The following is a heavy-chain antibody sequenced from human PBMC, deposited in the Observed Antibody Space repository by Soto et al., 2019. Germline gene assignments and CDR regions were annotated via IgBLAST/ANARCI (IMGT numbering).Heavy chain of an antibody. V-gene: IGHV4-59*01. CDR1: GGSISSYY. CDR2: IYYSGST. D-gene: IGHD2-2*01. Sequence: SETLSLTCTVSGGSISSYYWSWIRQPPGKGLEWIGYIYYSGSTNYNPSLKSRVTISVDTSKNQFSLKLSSVTAADTAVYYCARVGGSSTSWHVINYWGQGTLVTVSS. CDR3: ARVGGSSTSWHVINY. J-gene: IGHJ4*02.